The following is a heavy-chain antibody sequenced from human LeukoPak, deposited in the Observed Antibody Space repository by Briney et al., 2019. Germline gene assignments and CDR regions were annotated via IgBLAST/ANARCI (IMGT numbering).Heavy chain of an antibody. J-gene: IGHJ4*02. D-gene: IGHD3-22*01. Sequence: PSETLSLTCTVSGGSISRGDYYWSWIRQPPGKGLEWVGYIYYSGSTYYNPSLKSRVTISVDTSKNQFSLKLSSVTAADTAGYYCARVWNAYDSSRYYLGYWGQGTLVTVSS. CDR2: IYYSGST. CDR3: ARVWNAYDSSRYYLGY. V-gene: IGHV4-30-4*01. CDR1: GGSISRGDYY.